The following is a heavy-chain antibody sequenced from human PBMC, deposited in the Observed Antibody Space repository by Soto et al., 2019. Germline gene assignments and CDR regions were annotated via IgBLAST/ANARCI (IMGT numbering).Heavy chain of an antibody. Sequence: PGGSLRLSCTASGLTFSISWMTWVRQAPGEGLEWVSNINPAGNAKHYADSVKGRFTISRDNAKNSLYLQMNSLRAEDTAVYYCARDPYYYDSSGYLWGQGTLVTVSS. J-gene: IGHJ4*02. CDR3: ARDPYYYDSSGYL. CDR1: GLTFSISW. V-gene: IGHV3-7*03. D-gene: IGHD3-22*01. CDR2: INPAGNAK.